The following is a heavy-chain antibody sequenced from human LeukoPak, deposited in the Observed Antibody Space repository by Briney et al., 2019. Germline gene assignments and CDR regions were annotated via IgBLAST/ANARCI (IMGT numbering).Heavy chain of an antibody. V-gene: IGHV3-30*14. D-gene: IGHD5-12*01. CDR2: ISYDGSDK. J-gene: IGHJ4*02. CDR3: ARGPSGYHNT. CDR1: GFTFSSYA. Sequence: PGGSLRLSCAASGFTFSSYAMYWVRQAPGKGLEWVAVISYDGSDKFYADSVKGGFTISRDSSKNILYLQMNNLRAEDTAVYYCARGPSGYHNTGGQGTLVTVSS.